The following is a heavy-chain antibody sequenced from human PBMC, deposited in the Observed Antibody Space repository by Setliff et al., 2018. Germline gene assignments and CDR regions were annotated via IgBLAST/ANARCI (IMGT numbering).Heavy chain of an antibody. CDR1: GFTFSSYW. CDR3: ARDLPDYYDSSGPRLDY. D-gene: IGHD3-22*01. J-gene: IGHJ4*02. CDR2: IKQDGSEK. Sequence: GGSLRLSCAASGFTFSSYWMSRVRQAPGKGLEWVANIKQDGSEKYYVDSVKGRFTISRDNAKNSLYLQMNSLRAEDTAVYYCARDLPDYYDSSGPRLDYWGQGTLVTVSS. V-gene: IGHV3-7*01.